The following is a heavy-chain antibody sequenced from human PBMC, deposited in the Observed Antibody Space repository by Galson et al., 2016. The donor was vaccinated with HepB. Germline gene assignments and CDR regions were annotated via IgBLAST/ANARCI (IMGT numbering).Heavy chain of an antibody. CDR3: ARWVGGYTSGNYFDH. D-gene: IGHD5-18*01. J-gene: IGHJ4*02. V-gene: IGHV5-10-1*01. Sequence: QSGAEVKKPGDSLRISCKASGYTFSRHWINWVRQMPGKGLEWMGRVDPSDSDTMYSPSLQGHVSFSADKSIGTAYLHWSSLKASDTALYYCARWVGGYTSGNYFDHWGQGTPVTVSS. CDR2: VDPSDSDT. CDR1: GYTFSRHW.